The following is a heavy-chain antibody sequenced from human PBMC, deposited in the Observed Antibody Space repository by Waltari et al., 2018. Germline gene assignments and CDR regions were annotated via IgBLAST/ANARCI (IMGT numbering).Heavy chain of an antibody. CDR3: ARTPYCSSTSCPYYYYMDV. J-gene: IGHJ6*03. V-gene: IGHV4-61*02. D-gene: IGHD2-2*01. CDR2: IYTSGST. Sequence: QVQLQESGPGLVKPSQTLSPTCTVSGGPISSGSYYWRWIRQPAGKGLEWIGRIYTSGSTNYNPSLKSRVTISVDTSKNQFTLKLSSVTAADTAVYYCARTPYCSSTSCPYYYYMDVWGKGTTVTVSS. CDR1: GGPISSGSYY.